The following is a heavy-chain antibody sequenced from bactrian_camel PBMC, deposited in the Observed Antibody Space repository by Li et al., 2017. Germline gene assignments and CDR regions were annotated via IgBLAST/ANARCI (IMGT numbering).Heavy chain of an antibody. J-gene: IGHJ4*01. Sequence: QVQLVESGGGSVQAGGSLRLSCKASGLTDAIDCLKWFRQAPGKEREGVAAMNNNPATYSDALKGRFTISRDAGDVAGNITLFLQMNDLKPEDTAMYYCGYDLPRYCDLKVRTTRTRKWGQGTQVTVS. CDR1: GLTDAIDC. CDR2: MNNNPA. V-gene: IGHV3S26*01. CDR3: GYDLPRYCDLKVRTTRTRK. D-gene: IGHD5*01.